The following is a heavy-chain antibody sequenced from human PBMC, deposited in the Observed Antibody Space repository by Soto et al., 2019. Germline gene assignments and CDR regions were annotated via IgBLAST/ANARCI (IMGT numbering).Heavy chain of an antibody. V-gene: IGHV1-2*02. CDR3: ARTSYCTNGVCYRPFDP. CDR1: GYTFTVYY. D-gene: IGHD2-8*01. CDR2: INPNSGGT. J-gene: IGHJ5*02. Sequence: ASVKVSCKASGYTFTVYYMHCVVQSPLRWLEWMGWINPNSGGTNYAQKFQGRVTMTRDTSISTAYMELSRLRSDDTAVYYCARTSYCTNGVCYRPFDPWGQGTLVTVSS.